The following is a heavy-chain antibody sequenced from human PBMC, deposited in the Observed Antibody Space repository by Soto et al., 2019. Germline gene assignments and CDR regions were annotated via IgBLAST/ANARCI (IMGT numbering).Heavy chain of an antibody. CDR3: ARAWHANSVDIVGVPAAIGYYYYGMDV. CDR1: GGTFSSYA. D-gene: IGHD2-2*03. Sequence: QVQLVQSGAEVKKPGSSVTVSCKASGGTFSSYAISWVRQAPGPGLEWICGVITIFATANYAQKFQSRVTITAGKSTSPAYKELSSLRSEDPAVYYGARAWHANSVDIVGVPAAIGYYYYGMDVWGQGTTVTFAS. J-gene: IGHJ6*02. V-gene: IGHV1-69*06. CDR2: VITIFATA.